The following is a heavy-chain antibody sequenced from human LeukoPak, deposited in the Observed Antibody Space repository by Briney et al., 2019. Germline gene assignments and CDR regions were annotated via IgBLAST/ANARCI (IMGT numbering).Heavy chain of an antibody. Sequence: GGSLRLSCAASGFTVSSNYMSWVRQAPGKGLEWVSVIYSGGSTYYADPVKGRFTISRDNSKNTLYLQMNSLRAEDTAVYYCARGPYGSGSSWFDPWGQGTLVTVSS. J-gene: IGHJ5*02. D-gene: IGHD3-10*01. CDR3: ARGPYGSGSSWFDP. CDR2: IYSGGST. V-gene: IGHV3-53*01. CDR1: GFTVSSNY.